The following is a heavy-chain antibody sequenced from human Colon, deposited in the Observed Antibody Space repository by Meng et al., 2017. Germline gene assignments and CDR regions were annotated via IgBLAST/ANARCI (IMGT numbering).Heavy chain of an antibody. V-gene: IGHV4-38-2*01. CDR1: GYSISSGSY. J-gene: IGHJ4*02. D-gene: IGHD2-21*01. CDR3: ATYSLNTLPI. CDR2: IYHSGST. Sequence: GSLRLSCAVSGYSISSGSYWGWIRQPPGKGLEWIGSIYHSGSTHYNPSLKSRVTMSVDTSNNHFSLKLTSVTAADTAVYYCATYSLNTLPIWGQGTLVTVSS.